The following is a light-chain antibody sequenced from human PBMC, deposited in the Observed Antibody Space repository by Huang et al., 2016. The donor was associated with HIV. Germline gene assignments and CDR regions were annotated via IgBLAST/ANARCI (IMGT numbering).Light chain of an antibody. CDR2: GAS. V-gene: IGKV3-20*01. CDR3: QQYGSSYT. CDR1: QSVASNY. Sequence: EIVLTQSPGTLSLSPGESVTLSCRASQSVASNYLAWYQQKPGQAPRLLIHGASRRATGIPDRFSGSGSGTDFTLTISRLEPEDFAVYYCQQYGSSYTFGQGTKLEIK. J-gene: IGKJ2*01.